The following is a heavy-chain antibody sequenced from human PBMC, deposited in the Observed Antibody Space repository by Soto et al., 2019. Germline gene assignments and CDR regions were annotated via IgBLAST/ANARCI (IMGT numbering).Heavy chain of an antibody. CDR1: GFTFTDHY. Sequence: EVQLVESGGGLVQPGGSLRLSCAASGFTFTDHYMDWVRQAPGEGLEWVGRIRNKANSYTTVYAASVTGRFTISRDDSKSSVYLQMNSLKTEDTAVYYCARLDFSSGYYYAYWGQGTLVTVSS. J-gene: IGHJ4*02. D-gene: IGHD3-22*01. CDR3: ARLDFSSGYYYAY. CDR2: IRNKANSYTT. V-gene: IGHV3-72*01.